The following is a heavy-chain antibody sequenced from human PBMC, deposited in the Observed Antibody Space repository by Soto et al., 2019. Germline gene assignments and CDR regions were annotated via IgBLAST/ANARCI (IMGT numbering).Heavy chain of an antibody. J-gene: IGHJ4*02. V-gene: IGHV3-23*04. CDR1: GFRFSNNA. CDR2: ISSSGATT. CDR3: ANLWELKPPFDC. D-gene: IGHD1-26*01. Sequence: VQLVESVGGVVQPGGSLRLSCAASGFRFSNNAMTWVRQAPGKGLEWVSTISSSGATTYYADSVKGRFTISRDNSKDTLYLLMSSLRVDDTAVYFCANLWELKPPFDCWGQGALVTVSS.